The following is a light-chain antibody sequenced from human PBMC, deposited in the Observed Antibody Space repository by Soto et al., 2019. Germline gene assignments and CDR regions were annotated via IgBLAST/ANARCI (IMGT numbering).Light chain of an antibody. Sequence: ILMTQSPESLPVSLGERAAINCNSSQSVLYTSNNRDYLAWYRQKPGQPPQLLIHWASTRLSGVPDRFSGSGSGTHFTFTIGSLQPEDVAIYFCQQYYSTPLTFGGGTRVEIK. J-gene: IGKJ4*01. V-gene: IGKV4-1*01. CDR1: QSVLYTSNNRDY. CDR3: QQYYSTPLT. CDR2: WAS.